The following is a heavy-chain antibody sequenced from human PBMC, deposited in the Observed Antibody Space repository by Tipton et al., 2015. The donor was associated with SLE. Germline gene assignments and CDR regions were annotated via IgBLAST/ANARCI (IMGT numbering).Heavy chain of an antibody. V-gene: IGHV3-74*01. CDR3: VSDGVDKFDF. CDR1: GFTFSSYW. CDR2: ITKDGSVT. D-gene: IGHD3/OR15-3a*01. J-gene: IGHJ4*02. Sequence: SLRLSCAASGFTFSSYWMHWVRQVPGRGLVWVSHITKDGSVTAYADSLKGRFTISRDNAENTLYLQMSSLRAEDTAVYFCVSDGVDKFDFWGQGTLVTVSS.